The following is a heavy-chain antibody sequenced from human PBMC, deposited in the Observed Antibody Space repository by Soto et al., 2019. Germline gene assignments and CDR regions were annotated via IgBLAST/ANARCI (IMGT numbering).Heavy chain of an antibody. CDR2: INAGNGNT. D-gene: IGHD5-12*01. Sequence: QVQRVQSGAEVKKPGASVKVSCKASGYTFTSYAMHWVRQAPGQRLEWMGWINAGNGNTKYSQKFQGRVTITRDTSASTAYMELSSLRSEDTAVYYCAREGVDIVATNTLFDYWGQGTLVTVSS. CDR1: GYTFTSYA. J-gene: IGHJ4*02. V-gene: IGHV1-3*01. CDR3: AREGVDIVATNTLFDY.